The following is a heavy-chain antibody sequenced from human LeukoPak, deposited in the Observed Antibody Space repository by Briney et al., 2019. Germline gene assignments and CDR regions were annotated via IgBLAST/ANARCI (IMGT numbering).Heavy chain of an antibody. D-gene: IGHD7-27*01. CDR2: IYYSGST. V-gene: IGHV4-61*08. CDR3: ARGPPNWGYDY. Sequence: SETLSLTCTVSGGSISSGGYYWSWIRQPPGKGLEWIGYIYYSGSTNYNPSLKSRVTISVDTSKNQFSLKLSSVTAADTAVYYCARGPPNWGYDYWGPGTLVTVSS. CDR1: GGSISSGGYY. J-gene: IGHJ4*02.